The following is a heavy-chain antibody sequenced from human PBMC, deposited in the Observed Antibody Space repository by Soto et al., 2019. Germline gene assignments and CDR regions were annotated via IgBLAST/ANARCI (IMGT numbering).Heavy chain of an antibody. Sequence: ASVKVSCKASGYTFTSYYMHWVRQAPGQGLEWMGIINPSGGSTSYAQKFQGRVTMTTDTSRNTAYMELRSLRSDDTAVYYCARHRFNYYDDTVYYYFDYWGQGTLVTVSS. J-gene: IGHJ4*02. V-gene: IGHV1-46*01. CDR3: ARHRFNYYDDTVYYYFDY. CDR1: GYTFTSYY. CDR2: INPSGGST. D-gene: IGHD3-22*01.